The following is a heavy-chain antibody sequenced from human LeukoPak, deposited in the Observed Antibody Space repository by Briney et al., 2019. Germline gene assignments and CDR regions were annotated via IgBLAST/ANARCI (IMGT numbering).Heavy chain of an antibody. CDR2: IYYSGST. J-gene: IGHJ4*02. Sequence: SQTLSLTCTVSGGSISSYYWSWIRQPPGKGLEWIGYIYYSGSTNYNPSLKSRVTISVDTSKNQFSLKLSSVTAADTAVYYCARIGHEDYYFDYWGQGTLVTVSS. V-gene: IGHV4-59*01. CDR1: GGSISSYY. CDR3: ARIGHEDYYFDY.